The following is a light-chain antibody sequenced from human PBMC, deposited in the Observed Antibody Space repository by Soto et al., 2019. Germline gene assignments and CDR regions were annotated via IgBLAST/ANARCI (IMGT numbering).Light chain of an antibody. Sequence: DIQMTQSPSSLSASVGDRVTITCRASQTITNYLNWYQQKPGKAPKLLIYAASTLLSGVPSRFSGGGSGTDFTLTIDSLQPEDFATYYCQQSYSSPWTFGQGTRWIS. CDR3: QQSYSSPWT. CDR1: QTITNY. V-gene: IGKV1-39*01. J-gene: IGKJ1*01. CDR2: AAS.